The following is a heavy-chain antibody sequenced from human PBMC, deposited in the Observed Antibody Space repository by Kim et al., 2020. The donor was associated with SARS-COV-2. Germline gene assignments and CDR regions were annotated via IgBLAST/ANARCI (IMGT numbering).Heavy chain of an antibody. CDR3: AREKQGSYGY. D-gene: IGHD3-16*01. Sequence: SPHYNPSLKRRVTIAVDTSKNQFSLKLSSVTAADTAVYYCAREKQGSYGYWGQGTLVTVSS. CDR2: SP. V-gene: IGHV4-31*02. J-gene: IGHJ4*02.